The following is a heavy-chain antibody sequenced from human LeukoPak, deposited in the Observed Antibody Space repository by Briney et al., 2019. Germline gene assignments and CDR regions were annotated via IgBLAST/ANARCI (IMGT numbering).Heavy chain of an antibody. CDR3: ARDGISRSDFWSGFIRENYFDY. D-gene: IGHD3-3*01. CDR2: INPNSGGT. V-gene: IGHV1-2*02. J-gene: IGHJ4*02. CDR1: GYTFIGYY. Sequence: ASVKVSCKASGYTFIGYYMHWVRQAPGQGLEWMGWINPNSGGTNYAQKFQGRVTMTRDTSISTAYMELSRLRSDDTAVYYCARDGISRSDFWSGFIRENYFDYWGQGTLVTVSS.